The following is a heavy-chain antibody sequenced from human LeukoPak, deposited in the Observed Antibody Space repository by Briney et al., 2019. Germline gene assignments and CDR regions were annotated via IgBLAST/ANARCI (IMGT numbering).Heavy chain of an antibody. V-gene: IGHV3-48*04. D-gene: IGHD6-13*01. CDR3: ARIFRSSWYDY. CDR2: ISGSSSTI. CDR1: GFTFSSYS. Sequence: PGGSLRLSCAASGFTFSSYSMNWVRQAPGKGLEWVSYISGSSSTIYYADSVKGRFTISRDNAKNSLYLQMNSLRAEDTAVYYCARIFRSSWYDYWGQGTLVTVSS. J-gene: IGHJ4*02.